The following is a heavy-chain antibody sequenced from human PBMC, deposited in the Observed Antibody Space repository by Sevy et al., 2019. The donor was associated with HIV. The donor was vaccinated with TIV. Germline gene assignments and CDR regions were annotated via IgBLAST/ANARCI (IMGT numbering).Heavy chain of an antibody. J-gene: IGHJ4*02. CDR1: GYTFTSYG. V-gene: IGHV1-18*01. D-gene: IGHD3-3*01. Sequence: ASVKVSCKASGYTFTSYGISWVRQATGQGLEWMGWISAYNGNTNYAQKLQGRVTMTTDTSTGTAYMERRSLRSDDTAVYYCARENVPKYYDFWSGYYYFDYWGQGTLVTISS. CDR2: ISAYNGNT. CDR3: ARENVPKYYDFWSGYYYFDY.